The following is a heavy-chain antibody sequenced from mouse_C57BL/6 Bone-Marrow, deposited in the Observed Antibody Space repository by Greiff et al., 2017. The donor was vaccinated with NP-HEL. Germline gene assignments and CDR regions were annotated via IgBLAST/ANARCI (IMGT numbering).Heavy chain of an antibody. J-gene: IGHJ3*01. CDR2: IYPGSGST. V-gene: IGHV1-55*01. D-gene: IGHD2-3*01. CDR3: ARPLYDGYRFAY. CDR1: GYTFTSYW. Sequence: VQLQQPGAELVKPGASVKMSCKASGYTFTSYWITWVKQRPGQGLEWIGDIYPGSGSTTYNEKFKSKATLTVDTSSSTAYMQLSSLTSEDSAVYYCARPLYDGYRFAYWGQGTLVTVSA.